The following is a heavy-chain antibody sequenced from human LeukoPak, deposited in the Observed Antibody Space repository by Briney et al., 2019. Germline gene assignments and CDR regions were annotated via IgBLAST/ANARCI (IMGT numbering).Heavy chain of an antibody. Sequence: PSETLSLTCTVSGGSISSYYWTWVRQPAGKGLEWIGRIYTSGTTNYNPSLKSRVTISVDASKNQFSLKLGSVTAADTAVYYCARDNRAAAGYYYYMDVWGKGTTVTVSS. CDR2: IYTSGTT. J-gene: IGHJ6*03. CDR1: GGSISSYY. D-gene: IGHD6-13*01. V-gene: IGHV4-4*07. CDR3: ARDNRAAAGYYYYMDV.